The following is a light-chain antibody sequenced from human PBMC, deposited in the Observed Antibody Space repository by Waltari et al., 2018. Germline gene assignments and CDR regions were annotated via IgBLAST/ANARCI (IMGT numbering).Light chain of an antibody. CDR2: EAS. CDR3: QQYHSYPRT. J-gene: IGKJ1*01. CDR1: PSIGGW. Sequence: IHMTPSPYTLSASVGDRVTLRCRASPSIGGWLAWYQQKPGKAPELLIYEASSLQSGVPSRFSGSGAGTEFILTIGSLQPDEFATYYCQQYHSYPRTFVQGTKVEI. V-gene: IGKV1-5*03.